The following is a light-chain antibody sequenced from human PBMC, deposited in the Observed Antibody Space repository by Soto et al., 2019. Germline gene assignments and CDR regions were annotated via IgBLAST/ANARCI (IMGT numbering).Light chain of an antibody. V-gene: IGKV1-39*01. J-gene: IGKJ1*01. CDR2: APS. CDR3: QQSYTTPRT. CDR1: QSISSY. Sequence: DIQMTQSPSSLSASVGDGVTITCRASQSISSYLNWYQQKPGKAPKLLIYAPSSLQSGVPSRFSGSGSGTDFTLTISSLQPEDFATYYCQQSYTTPRTFGQGTRVEIK.